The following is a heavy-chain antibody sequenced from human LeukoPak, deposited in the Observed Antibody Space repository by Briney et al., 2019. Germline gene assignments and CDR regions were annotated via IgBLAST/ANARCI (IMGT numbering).Heavy chain of an antibody. CDR2: IYHSGST. Sequence: TSQTLSLTCTVSGGSISSGGYYWSWIRQPPGKGLEWIGYIYHSGSTYYNPSLKSRVTISVDRSKNQFSLKLSSVTAADTAVYYCAGAQDSMVPGYWGQGTLVTVSS. D-gene: IGHD3-10*01. V-gene: IGHV4-30-2*01. CDR3: AGAQDSMVPGY. J-gene: IGHJ4*02. CDR1: GGSISSGGYY.